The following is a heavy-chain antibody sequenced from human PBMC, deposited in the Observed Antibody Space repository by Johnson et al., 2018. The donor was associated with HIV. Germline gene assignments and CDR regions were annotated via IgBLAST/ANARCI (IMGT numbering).Heavy chain of an antibody. CDR2: INWNGGST. D-gene: IGHD6-13*01. CDR3: ATGGSSWFPDAFDI. V-gene: IGHV3-20*04. CDR1: GFTFDDYG. J-gene: IGHJ3*02. Sequence: AQLVESGGGVVRPGGSLRLSCAASGFTFDDYGMSWVRQAPGKGLEWVSGINWNGGSTGYADSVKGRFTISRDNAKNSLYLQMNSLRADDTALYYCATGGSSWFPDAFDIWGQGTMVTVSS.